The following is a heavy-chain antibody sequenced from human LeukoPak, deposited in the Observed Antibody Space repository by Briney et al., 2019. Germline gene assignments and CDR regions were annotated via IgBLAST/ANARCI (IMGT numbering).Heavy chain of an antibody. D-gene: IGHD5-18*01. CDR1: GFTFDDYG. CDR2: IKWNGGST. Sequence: GGSPRLSCAASGFTFDDYGMSWVRQAPGKGLEWVSSIKWNGGSTGYADSVKGRFTISRDNAKNSLYLQMNSLRAEDTAVYYCAKDRRVDTAMVPDYWGQGTLVTVSS. J-gene: IGHJ4*02. CDR3: AKDRRVDTAMVPDY. V-gene: IGHV3-20*04.